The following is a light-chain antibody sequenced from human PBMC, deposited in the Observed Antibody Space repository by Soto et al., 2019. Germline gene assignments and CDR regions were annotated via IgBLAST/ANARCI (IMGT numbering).Light chain of an antibody. CDR1: NSNIGAGYD. CDR3: QSYDTSLSGSGV. CDR2: GYN. J-gene: IGLJ2*01. V-gene: IGLV1-40*01. Sequence: QFVLTQPPSVSGAPGQRVTISCTGSNSNIGAGYDVHWYQQLPGTAPKLLIYGYNNRPSGVPDRFSGSKSGTSASLAITGLQAEDEADYYCQSYDTSLSGSGVFGGGTKVTVL.